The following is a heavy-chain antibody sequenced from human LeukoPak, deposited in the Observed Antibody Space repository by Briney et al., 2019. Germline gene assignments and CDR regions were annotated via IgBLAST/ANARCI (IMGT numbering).Heavy chain of an antibody. Sequence: ASVTVSCTASGYTFTGYYMHWVRQAPGQGLEWMGWINPNSGGTNYAQKFQGRVTMTRDTSISTAYMELSRLRSDDTAVYYCARDMLTTVTTGHWGQGTLVTVSS. CDR3: ARDMLTTVTTGH. J-gene: IGHJ4*02. D-gene: IGHD4-17*01. CDR1: GYTFTGYY. V-gene: IGHV1-2*02. CDR2: INPNSGGT.